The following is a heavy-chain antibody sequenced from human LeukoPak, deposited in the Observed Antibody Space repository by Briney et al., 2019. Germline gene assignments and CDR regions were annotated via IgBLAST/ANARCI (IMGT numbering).Heavy chain of an antibody. J-gene: IGHJ4*02. CDR1: GFTFSTFE. D-gene: IGHD3-10*01. V-gene: IGHV3-48*03. Sequence: PGGSLRLSCAASGFTFSTFEMNCVRQGPGKGREWVSYISDSATNIYYTDSVKGRFTIYRDKDKNSLYLQMNSLRAEDTAVYYCARVFGSGSSDYWGQGTLVTVSS. CDR3: ARVFGSGSSDY. CDR2: ISDSATNI.